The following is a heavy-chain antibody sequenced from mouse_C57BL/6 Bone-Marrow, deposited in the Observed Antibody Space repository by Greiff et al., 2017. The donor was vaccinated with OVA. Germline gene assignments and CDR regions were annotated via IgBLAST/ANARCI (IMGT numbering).Heavy chain of an antibody. CDR2: IRSKSSNYAT. V-gene: IGHV10-3*01. J-gene: IGHJ1*03. D-gene: IGHD1-1*01. Sequence: EVQGVESGGGLVQPKGSLKLSCAASGFTFNTYAMHWVRQAPGKGLEWVARIRSKSSNYATYYADSVKDRFTISRDDSQSMLYLQMNNLKTEDTAMYYCVRDYYGSSSDWYFDVWGTGTTVTVSS. CDR3: VRDYYGSSSDWYFDV. CDR1: GFTFNTYA.